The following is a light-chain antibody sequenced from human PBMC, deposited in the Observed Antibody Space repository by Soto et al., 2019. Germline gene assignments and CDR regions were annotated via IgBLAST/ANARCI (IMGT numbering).Light chain of an antibody. CDR2: KAS. V-gene: IGKV1-5*03. J-gene: IGKJ4*01. CDR1: QSISSW. Sequence: EIQMTQSPSTLSACVGDRVTITCRASQSISSWLAWYQQKPGKAPKLLIYKASSLQSGVPSRFSGSGSGTEFTLTISSLQPDDFATYYCQQYTSFVTFGGGTKVEI. CDR3: QQYTSFVT.